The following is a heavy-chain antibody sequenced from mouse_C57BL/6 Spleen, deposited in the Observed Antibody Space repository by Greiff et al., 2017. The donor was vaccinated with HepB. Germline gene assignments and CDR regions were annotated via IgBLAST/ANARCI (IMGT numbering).Heavy chain of an antibody. Sequence: EVKVVESGGGLVKPGGSLKLSCAASGFTFSDYGMHWVRQAPEKGLEWVAYISSGSSTIYYADTVKGRFTISRDNAKNTLFLQMTSLRSEDTAMYYCARGDYYGSRDWYFDVWGTGTTVTVSS. CDR2: ISSGSSTI. D-gene: IGHD1-1*01. CDR1: GFTFSDYG. J-gene: IGHJ1*03. V-gene: IGHV5-17*01. CDR3: ARGDYYGSRDWYFDV.